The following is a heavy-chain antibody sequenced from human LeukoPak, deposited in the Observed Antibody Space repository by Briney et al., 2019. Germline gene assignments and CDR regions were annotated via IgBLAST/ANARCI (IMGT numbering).Heavy chain of an antibody. Sequence: PGRSLRLSCAASGFTFSSYAMHWVRQAPGKGLEWVAVISYDGSNKYYADSVKGRFTISRDNSKNTLYLQMNSLRAEDTAVYYCARALGSYGIAGGFDYWGQGTLVTGSS. CDR2: ISYDGSNK. D-gene: IGHD5-18*01. CDR1: GFTFSSYA. V-gene: IGHV3-30*04. J-gene: IGHJ4*02. CDR3: ARALGSYGIAGGFDY.